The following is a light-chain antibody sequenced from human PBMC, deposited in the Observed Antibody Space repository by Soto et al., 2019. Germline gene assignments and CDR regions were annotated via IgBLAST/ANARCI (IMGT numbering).Light chain of an antibody. V-gene: IGKV1-5*01. J-gene: IGKJ5*01. CDR1: QTISSW. Sequence: DIPMTQSPSTLSASFGDRVTITCRASQTISSWLAWYQQKPGKAPNLLIYDASTLERGVPSRFSGTGSGTEFTLTIDRLQPDDFATYYCQQYHTSSITFGQGTRLEIK. CDR2: DAS. CDR3: QQYHTSSIT.